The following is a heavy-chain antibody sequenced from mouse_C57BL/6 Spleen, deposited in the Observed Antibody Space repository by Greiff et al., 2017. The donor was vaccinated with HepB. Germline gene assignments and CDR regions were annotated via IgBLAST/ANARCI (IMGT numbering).Heavy chain of an antibody. Sequence: VKLVESGAELVRPGTSVKMSCKASGYTFTNYWIGWAKQRPGHGLEWIGDIYPGGGYTNYNEKFKGKATLTADKSSSTAYMQFSSLTSEDSAIYYCARFGGSEAMDYWGQGTSVTVSS. CDR3: ARFGGSEAMDY. CDR1: GYTFTNYW. J-gene: IGHJ4*01. CDR2: IYPGGGYT. D-gene: IGHD1-1*01. V-gene: IGHV1-63*01.